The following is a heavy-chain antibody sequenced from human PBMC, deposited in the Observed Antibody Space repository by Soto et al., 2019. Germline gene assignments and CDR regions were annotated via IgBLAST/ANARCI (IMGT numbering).Heavy chain of an antibody. Sequence: SGPTLVNPTQTLTLTCTFSGFSLSTSGVGVGWIRQPPGKALEWLALIYWNDDKRYSPSLKSRLTITKDTSKNQVVLTVTNMDPVDTATYYCAHRSHVLRFLEWFPFGMDVWGQGTTVTVSS. J-gene: IGHJ6*02. CDR2: IYWNDDK. CDR3: AHRSHVLRFLEWFPFGMDV. V-gene: IGHV2-5*01. CDR1: GFSLSTSGVG. D-gene: IGHD3-3*01.